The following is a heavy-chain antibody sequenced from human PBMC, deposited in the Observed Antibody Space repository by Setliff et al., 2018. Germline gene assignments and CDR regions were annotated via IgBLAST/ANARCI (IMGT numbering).Heavy chain of an antibody. V-gene: IGHV4-34*01. CDR2: INHSGST. J-gene: IGHJ4*02. CDR3: ARESATIGEFPLYYFDK. D-gene: IGHD3-10*01. Sequence: PSETLSLTCAIYGGSFSGYYWSWIRQPPGKGLEWIGEINHSGSTNYNPSLKSRVTISVDTSKNQFSLKLSSVTAADTAVYYCARESATIGEFPLYYFDKWGQGIPVTV. CDR1: GGSFSGYY.